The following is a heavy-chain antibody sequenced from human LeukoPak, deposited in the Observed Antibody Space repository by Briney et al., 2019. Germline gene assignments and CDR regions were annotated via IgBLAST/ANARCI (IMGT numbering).Heavy chain of an antibody. Sequence: GGSLRLSCSASGFTFSSYWMSWVRQAPGKGLEWVANIKQDGSEKYYVDSVKGRFTISRDNAKNSLSLQMNSLRAEDTAVYYCARVYYDRRSSYFDYWGQGTLVTVSS. D-gene: IGHD3-22*01. CDR3: ARVYYDRRSSYFDY. J-gene: IGHJ4*02. V-gene: IGHV3-7*01. CDR1: GFTFSSYW. CDR2: IKQDGSEK.